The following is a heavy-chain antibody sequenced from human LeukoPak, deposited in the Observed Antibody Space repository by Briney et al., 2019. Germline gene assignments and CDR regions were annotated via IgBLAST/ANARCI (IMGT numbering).Heavy chain of an antibody. Sequence: ASVKVSCKASGYTFTGYYMHWVRQAPGQGLEWMGWINPNSGGTNYAQKFQGGVTMTRDTSISTAYMELSRLRSDDTAVYYCARDLYLRYYFDYWGQGTLVTVSS. V-gene: IGHV1-2*02. D-gene: IGHD2-2*02. CDR3: ARDLYLRYYFDY. J-gene: IGHJ4*02. CDR1: GYTFTGYY. CDR2: INPNSGGT.